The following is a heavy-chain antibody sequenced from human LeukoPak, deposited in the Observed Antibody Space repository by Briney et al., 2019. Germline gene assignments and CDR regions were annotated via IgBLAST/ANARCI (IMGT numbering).Heavy chain of an antibody. V-gene: IGHV4-38-2*02. CDR1: GSSVSSGYY. CDR3: ARGRAIDY. J-gene: IGHJ4*02. CDR2: IYHGGYT. Sequence: KPSETLSLICIVSGSSVSSGYYWGWIWQPPGKGLEWIGSIYHGGYTYYNPALKSRVTISGDTSKNQFSLKLTSVTAADTAVYYCARGRAIDYWGQGTLVTVSS.